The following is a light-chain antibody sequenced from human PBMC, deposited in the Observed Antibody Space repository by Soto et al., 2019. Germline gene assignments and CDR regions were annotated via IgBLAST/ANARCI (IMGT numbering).Light chain of an antibody. CDR1: RSLAYSDGNTY. CDR2: NVS. Sequence: DVVMTQSPLFLSVTLGQPASISCRSSRSLAYSDGNTYLNWFQQRPGHSPRRLSYNVSKRESGVPDRFIGSGSGTDFTLSISRVEAEDVAVYYCMQGTHWPPRTFGQGTKVEIK. CDR3: MQGTHWPPRT. J-gene: IGKJ1*01. V-gene: IGKV2-30*01.